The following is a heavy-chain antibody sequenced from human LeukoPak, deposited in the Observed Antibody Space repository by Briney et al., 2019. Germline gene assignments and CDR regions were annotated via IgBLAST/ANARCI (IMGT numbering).Heavy chain of an antibody. V-gene: IGHV3-53*01. D-gene: IGHD4-23*01. CDR3: ASGSIHYGGNSDAFDI. Sequence: PGGSLRLSCAASGFTVSSNYMSWVRQAPGKGLEWASVIYSGGSTYYADSVKGRFTISRDNSKNTLYLQMNSLRAEDTAVYYCASGSIHYGGNSDAFDIWGQGTMVTVSS. CDR1: GFTVSSNY. CDR2: IYSGGST. J-gene: IGHJ3*02.